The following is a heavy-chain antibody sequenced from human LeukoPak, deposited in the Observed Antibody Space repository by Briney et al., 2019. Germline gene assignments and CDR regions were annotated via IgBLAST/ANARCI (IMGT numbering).Heavy chain of an antibody. CDR2: ISYDGSNK. J-gene: IGHJ6*02. D-gene: IGHD3-22*01. Sequence: ARYLRLSCAASGFTFSSDGMHWVRQAPGKGLEWVAVISYDGSNKYYADSVKGRFTISRDNSKNTLYLQMNSLRAEDTAVYYCAKDLGYYDSSGIYYYYGMDVWGQGTTVTVSS. CDR3: AKDLGYYDSSGIYYYYGMDV. CDR1: GFTFSSDG. V-gene: IGHV3-30*18.